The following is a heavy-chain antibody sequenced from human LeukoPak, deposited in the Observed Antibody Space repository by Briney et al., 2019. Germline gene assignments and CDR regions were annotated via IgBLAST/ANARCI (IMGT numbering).Heavy chain of an antibody. J-gene: IGHJ4*02. Sequence: GASVKVSCKASGYTFTSHYMHWVRQAPGQGLEWMGTINPSGVSTSYAQKFQGRVTMTRDTSTSTVYMELSSLRSEDTAVYYCARDVGSGWYTLDYWGQGTLVTVSS. CDR2: INPSGVST. CDR3: ARDVGSGWYTLDY. V-gene: IGHV1-46*01. CDR1: GYTFTSHY. D-gene: IGHD6-19*01.